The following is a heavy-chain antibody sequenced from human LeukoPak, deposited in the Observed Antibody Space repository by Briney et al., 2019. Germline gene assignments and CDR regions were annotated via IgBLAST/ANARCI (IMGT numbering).Heavy chain of an antibody. CDR3: ARAPGYCSGGSCYSSYYYGMDV. CDR1: GGSISSYY. Sequence: SETRSLTCTVSGGSISSYYWSWIRQPPGKGLEWIGYIYYSGSTNYNPSLKSRVTISVDTSKNQFSLKLSSVTAADTAVYYCARAPGYCSGGSCYSSYYYGMDVWGQGTTVTVSS. J-gene: IGHJ6*02. D-gene: IGHD2-15*01. V-gene: IGHV4-59*01. CDR2: IYYSGST.